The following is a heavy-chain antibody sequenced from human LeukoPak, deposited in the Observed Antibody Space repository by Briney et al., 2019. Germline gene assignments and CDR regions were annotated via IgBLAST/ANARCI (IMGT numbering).Heavy chain of an antibody. J-gene: IGHJ4*02. Sequence: GGSLRLSCAASGFAFSSYGMHWVRQAPGKGLEWVAVIWYDGSNKYYADSVKGRFTISRDNSKNTLYLQMNSLRAEDTAVYYCAKDKYSGSYIHYWGQGTLVTVSS. CDR3: AKDKYSGSYIHY. CDR2: IWYDGSNK. CDR1: GFAFSSYG. V-gene: IGHV3-33*06. D-gene: IGHD1-26*01.